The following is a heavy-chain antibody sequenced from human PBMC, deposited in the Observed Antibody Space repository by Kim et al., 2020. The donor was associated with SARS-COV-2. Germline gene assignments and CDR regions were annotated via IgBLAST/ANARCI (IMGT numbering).Heavy chain of an antibody. J-gene: IGHJ4*02. CDR3: AGLAVVGWPTNDF. Sequence: SETLSLTCVVSGGPISSDSYHWGWIRQPPGKGMEWIGSIHYSGSTSYNPSLKSRTTISLDMSKKQFSLMVNSVTAADTAVYYCAGLAVVGWPTNDFWGQGTLITVSS. D-gene: IGHD5-12*01. V-gene: IGHV4-39*01. CDR2: IHYSGST. CDR1: GGPISSDSYH.